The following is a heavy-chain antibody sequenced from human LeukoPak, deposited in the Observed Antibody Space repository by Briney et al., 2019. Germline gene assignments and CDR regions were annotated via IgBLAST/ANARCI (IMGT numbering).Heavy chain of an antibody. J-gene: IGHJ6*02. V-gene: IGHV3-43*02. CDR1: GFTFDDYA. CDR3: ASYGMDV. Sequence: GGSLRLSCAASGFTFDDYAMHWVRQAPGKGLEWVSLISGDGGSTYYADSVKSRFTISRDNSKNSLYLQMNSLRTEDTALYYCASYGMDVWGQGTTVTVSS. CDR2: ISGDGGST.